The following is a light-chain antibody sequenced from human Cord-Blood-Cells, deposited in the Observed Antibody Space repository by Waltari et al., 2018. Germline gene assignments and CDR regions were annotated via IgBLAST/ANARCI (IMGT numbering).Light chain of an antibody. V-gene: IGKV1-27*01. CDR3: QKYNSAPLT. Sequence: DIQMTQSPSSLSASVGDRVTITCRASQGLSNYLAWYQQKPVKVPKLLIYAASTLQSGVPSRFSGSGSGTDFTLTISSLQPEDVATYYCQKYNSAPLTFGGGTKVEIK. CDR2: AAS. CDR1: QGLSNY. J-gene: IGKJ4*01.